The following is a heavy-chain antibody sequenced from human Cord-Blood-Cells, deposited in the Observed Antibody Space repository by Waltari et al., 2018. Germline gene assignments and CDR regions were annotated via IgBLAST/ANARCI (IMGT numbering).Heavy chain of an antibody. CDR2: IYSGGST. V-gene: IGHV3-53*01. J-gene: IGHJ3*02. CDR3: ARGYSGYDYAFDI. Sequence: EVQLEESGGGLIPPGGSARPSCAASRYTASRTNISCARQAPGKGLEWVSVIYSGGSTYYADSVKGRFTISRDNSKNTLYLQMNSLRVEDTAVYYCARGYSGYDYAFDIWGQGTMVTVSS. CDR1: RYTASRTN. D-gene: IGHD5-12*01.